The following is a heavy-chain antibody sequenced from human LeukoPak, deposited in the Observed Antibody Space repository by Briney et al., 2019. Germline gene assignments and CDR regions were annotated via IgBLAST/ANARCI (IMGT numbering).Heavy chain of an antibody. CDR1: GFAASGITFSDYA. J-gene: IGHJ4*02. D-gene: IGHD2-21*02. CDR2: ISGSGGGGFR. V-gene: IGHV3-23*01. Sequence: PGGSLRLSCAASGFAASGITFSDYAMTWVRQAPGKGLEWVSSISGSGGGGFRYYAESVKGRFTVSRDNSMNTMSLQMTSLRADDTARYYCARRYCGGDSCYLGYSAYGVADFDNRGQGTLVTVSS. CDR3: ARRYCGGDSCYLGYSAYGVADFDN.